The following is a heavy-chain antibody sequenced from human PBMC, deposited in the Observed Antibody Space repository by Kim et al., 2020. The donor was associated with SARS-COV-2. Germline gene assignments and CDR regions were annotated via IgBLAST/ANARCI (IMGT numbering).Heavy chain of an antibody. J-gene: IGHJ5*02. V-gene: IGHV1-69*04. Sequence: SVKVSCKASGGTFSSYAISWVRQAPGQGLEWMGRVIPILGIANYAQKFQGRVTITADKSTSTAYMELSSLRSEDTAVYYCARGGGFGDLESFDPWGQGTLVTVSS. CDR1: GGTFSSYA. CDR2: VIPILGIA. D-gene: IGHD3-10*01. CDR3: ARGGGFGDLESFDP.